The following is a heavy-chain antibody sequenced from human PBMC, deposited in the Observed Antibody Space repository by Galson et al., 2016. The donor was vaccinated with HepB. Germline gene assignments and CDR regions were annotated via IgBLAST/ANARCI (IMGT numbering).Heavy chain of an antibody. J-gene: IGHJ6*02. CDR1: GFTFSSYW. CDR2: IKSDGRET. CDR3: ASDRVFYGMDV. D-gene: IGHD2-8*01. V-gene: IGHV3-74*01. Sequence: SLRLSCAASGFTFSSYWMHWVRQAPGKGLVWVSRIKSDGRETTYADSVTGRFTITRDNAENTLYLQMNRLRAEDTAVYYCASDRVFYGMDVWGQGTTVTVSS.